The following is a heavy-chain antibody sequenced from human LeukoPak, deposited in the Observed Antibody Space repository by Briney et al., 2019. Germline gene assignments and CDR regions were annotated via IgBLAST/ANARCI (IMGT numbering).Heavy chain of an antibody. CDR2: ISGSGGST. V-gene: IGHV3-23*01. CDR1: GFTFDDYG. CDR3: AKALSSWPFDAFDI. J-gene: IGHJ3*02. Sequence: PGGSLRLSCAASGFTFDDYGMSWVCQAPGKGLEWVSAISGSGGSTYYADSVKGRFTSSRDNSKNTLYLQMNSLRAEDTAVYYCAKALSSWPFDAFDIWGQGTMVTVSS. D-gene: IGHD6-13*01.